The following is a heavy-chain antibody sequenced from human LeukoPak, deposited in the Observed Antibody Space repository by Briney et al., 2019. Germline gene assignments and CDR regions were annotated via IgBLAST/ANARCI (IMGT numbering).Heavy chain of an antibody. V-gene: IGHV3-7*01. D-gene: IGHD5-12*01. CDR1: GFTFSTYW. CDR2: LKVDGSRV. J-gene: IGHJ1*01. Sequence: PGGSLRLSCAASGFTFSTYWMTWVRQAPGEGLEWVANLKVDGSRVYYVDCVKGRFTISRDNAKNSLYLQMDSLTAEDTAVYYCARDSPGYGAYVSWGQGTLVSVSS. CDR3: ARDSPGYGAYVS.